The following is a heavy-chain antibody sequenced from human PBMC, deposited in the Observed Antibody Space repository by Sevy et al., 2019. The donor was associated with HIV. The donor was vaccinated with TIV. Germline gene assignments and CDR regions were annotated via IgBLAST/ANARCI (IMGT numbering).Heavy chain of an antibody. CDR1: GYTFTGYY. V-gene: IGHV1-2*02. J-gene: IGHJ3*02. D-gene: IGHD3-3*01. Sequence: ASVKVSCKASGYTFTGYYMHWVRQAPGQGLEWMGWINPNSGGTNYAQKFQGRVTMTTDTSLSTASMELSRLRSDDTAVYYCARDRSITIFGVVTQGDAFDIWGQGTMVTVSS. CDR3: ARDRSITIFGVVTQGDAFDI. CDR2: INPNSGGT.